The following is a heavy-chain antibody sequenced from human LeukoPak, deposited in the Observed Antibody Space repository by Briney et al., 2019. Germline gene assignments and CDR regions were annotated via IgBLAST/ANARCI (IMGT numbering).Heavy chain of an antibody. CDR2: INPNSGGT. J-gene: IGHJ4*02. Sequence: ASVKVSCKASGYTFTDYYLHWVRQAPGQGLEWMGWINPNSGGTNYAQTFQGRVNMTRDTSITTAYLELSRLRSDDTAVYYCARIGYNHYFDYWGQGTLVTVSS. CDR3: ARIGYNHYFDY. V-gene: IGHV1-2*02. CDR1: GYTFTDYY. D-gene: IGHD1-14*01.